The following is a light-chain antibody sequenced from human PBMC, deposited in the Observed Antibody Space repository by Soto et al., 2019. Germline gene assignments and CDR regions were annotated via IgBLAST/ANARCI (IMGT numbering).Light chain of an antibody. CDR1: SSNIGSKT. V-gene: IGLV1-44*01. J-gene: IGLJ3*02. Sequence: QSVLTQPPSASGTPGQSGIMSCSGSSSNIGSKTVNWYQHVPGTTPKLLVYSDNQRPSGVPDRFSGSKSGTSASLAISGLQSEDEADYYCAAWDDSLRVVFGGGTKLTVL. CDR2: SDN. CDR3: AAWDDSLRVV.